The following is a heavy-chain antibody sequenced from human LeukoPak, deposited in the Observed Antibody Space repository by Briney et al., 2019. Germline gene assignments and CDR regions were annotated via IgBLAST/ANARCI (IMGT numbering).Heavy chain of an antibody. Sequence: GGSLRLSCAASGFTFSSYSMNWVRQAPGKGLEWVSSISSSSSYIYYADSVKGRFTISRDNAKNSLYLQMNSLRAEDTAVYYCAREGIAAAADAFDIWGQWTMVTVSS. CDR3: AREGIAAAADAFDI. CDR2: ISSSSSYI. V-gene: IGHV3-21*01. J-gene: IGHJ3*02. D-gene: IGHD6-13*01. CDR1: GFTFSSYS.